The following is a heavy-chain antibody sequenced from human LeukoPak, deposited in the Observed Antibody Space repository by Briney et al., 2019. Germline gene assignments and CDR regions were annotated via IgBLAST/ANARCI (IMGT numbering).Heavy chain of an antibody. CDR2: ISSGSSTI. J-gene: IGHJ4*02. Sequence: GGSLRLSCAASGFTFSSYSMNWVRQAPGKGLEWVSYISSGSSTIYYADSVKGRFTISRDNAKNSLYLQMNSLRAEDTAVYYCARDLDGHYYGSGTFDYWGQGTLVTVSS. V-gene: IGHV3-48*01. D-gene: IGHD3-10*01. CDR3: ARDLDGHYYGSGTFDY. CDR1: GFTFSSYS.